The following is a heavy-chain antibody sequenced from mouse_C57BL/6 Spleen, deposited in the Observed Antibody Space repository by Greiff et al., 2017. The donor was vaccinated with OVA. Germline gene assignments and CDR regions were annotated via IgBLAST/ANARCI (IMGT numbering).Heavy chain of an antibody. CDR1: GFTFSSYA. J-gene: IGHJ3*01. V-gene: IGHV5-4*01. Sequence: EVQGVESGGGLVKPGGSLKLSCAASGFTFSSYAMSWVRQTPEKRLEWVATISDGGSYTYYPDNVKGRFTISRDNAKNNLYLQMSHLKSEDTAMYYCARAVDISSGPPFAYWGQGTLVTVSA. D-gene: IGHD3-2*02. CDR2: ISDGGSYT. CDR3: ARAVDISSGPPFAY.